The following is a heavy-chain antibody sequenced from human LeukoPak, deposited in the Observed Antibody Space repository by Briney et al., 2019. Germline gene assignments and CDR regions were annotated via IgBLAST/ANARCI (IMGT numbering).Heavy chain of an antibody. D-gene: IGHD3-10*01. CDR3: ARQAVRGPPNYFDP. J-gene: IGHJ5*02. V-gene: IGHV5-51*01. Sequence: GESLQISCEASGSIFNTYWIGWLRQPPGKGLEWMGIIYPGDSDTKYNPSFEGQVTISADKSINTAYLHWNSLKASDTAMYYCARQAVRGPPNYFDPWGQGTLVTVSS. CDR2: IYPGDSDT. CDR1: GSIFNTYW.